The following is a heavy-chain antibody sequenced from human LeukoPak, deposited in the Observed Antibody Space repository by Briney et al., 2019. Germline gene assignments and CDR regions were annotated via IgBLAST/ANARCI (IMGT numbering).Heavy chain of an antibody. CDR2: IYYSGST. V-gene: IGHV4-39*07. CDR1: GGSISSSSYY. CDR3: ARALGGKVSFDY. D-gene: IGHD4-23*01. J-gene: IGHJ4*02. Sequence: ASETLSLTCTVSGGSISSSSYYWGWIRQPPGKGLEWIGSIYYSGSTYYNLSLKSRVTISVDTSKNQFSLRLSSVTAADTAVYYCARALGGKVSFDYWGQGTLVTVSS.